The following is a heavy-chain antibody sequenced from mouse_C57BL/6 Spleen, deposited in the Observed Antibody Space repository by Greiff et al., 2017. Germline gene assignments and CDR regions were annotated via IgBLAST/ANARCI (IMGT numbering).Heavy chain of an antibody. CDR3: ARRSYYYGSSFDY. D-gene: IGHD1-1*01. CDR1: GYTFTSYW. Sequence: VQLQQSGAELVKPGASVKMSCKASGYTFTSYWITWVKQRPGQGLEWIGDIYPGSGSTNYNEKFKSKATLTVDTSSSTAYMQLSSLTSEDSAVYYCARRSYYYGSSFDYWGQGTTLTVSS. CDR2: IYPGSGST. V-gene: IGHV1-55*01. J-gene: IGHJ2*01.